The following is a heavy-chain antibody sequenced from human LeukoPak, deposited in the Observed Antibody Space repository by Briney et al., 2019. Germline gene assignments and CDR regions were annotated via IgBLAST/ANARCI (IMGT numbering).Heavy chain of an antibody. Sequence: VASVKVSCKASGYTFTTYTVNWVRQAPGQGLEWMGWINTNTGNPTYAQGFTGRFVFSLDTSVSTAYLQISSLKAEDTAVYYCARALTDYSQLPSDAFDIWGQGTMVTVSS. CDR3: ARALTDYSQLPSDAFDI. D-gene: IGHD1-1*01. V-gene: IGHV7-4-1*02. CDR1: GYTFTTYT. CDR2: INTNTGNP. J-gene: IGHJ3*02.